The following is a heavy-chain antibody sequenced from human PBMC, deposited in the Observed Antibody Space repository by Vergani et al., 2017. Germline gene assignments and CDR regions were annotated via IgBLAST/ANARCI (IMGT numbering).Heavy chain of an antibody. V-gene: IGHV4-61*02. Sequence: QVQLQESGPGLVKPSQTLSLTCTVSGGSISSGSYYWSWIRQPAGKGLEWIGLIYTSGSTNYNPSLKSRVTISVDTSKNQFSLKLSSVTAADTAVYYCARERFGELLSSDDYYYYGMDVWGQGTTVTVSS. D-gene: IGHD3-10*01. CDR1: GGSISSGSYY. CDR2: IYTSGST. J-gene: IGHJ6*02. CDR3: ARERFGELLSSDDYYYYGMDV.